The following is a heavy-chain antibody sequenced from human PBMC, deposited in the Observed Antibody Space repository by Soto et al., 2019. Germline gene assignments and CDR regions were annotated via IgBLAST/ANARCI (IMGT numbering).Heavy chain of an antibody. Sequence: EVQLVESGGGLVKPGGSLRLSCAASGFTFSSDSMGWVRQAPGKGLEWVSSISSSGSFMNYADSVKGRFTISRDNAKNSLYLQISSLKDEDTAVYYCARDPPTGTTLDWFDSWGQGTLVTVSS. CDR2: ISSSGSFM. D-gene: IGHD1-7*01. CDR3: ARDPPTGTTLDWFDS. CDR1: GFTFSSDS. J-gene: IGHJ5*01. V-gene: IGHV3-21*01.